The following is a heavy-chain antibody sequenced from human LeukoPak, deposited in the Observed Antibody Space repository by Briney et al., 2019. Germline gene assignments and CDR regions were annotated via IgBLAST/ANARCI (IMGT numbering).Heavy chain of an antibody. J-gene: IGHJ4*02. CDR1: GYTFTNYG. Sequence: GASVKVSCKASGYTFTNYGLSWVRQAPGQGLEWMGWISAYTGNTYSAEKPQGRVTMTTDTSTSTAYLELKSLTSDDTAVYYCARDRWAPGGRSGSIDYWGQGTLVTVSS. CDR3: ARDRWAPGGRSGSIDY. CDR2: ISAYTGNT. V-gene: IGHV1-18*01. D-gene: IGHD3-3*01.